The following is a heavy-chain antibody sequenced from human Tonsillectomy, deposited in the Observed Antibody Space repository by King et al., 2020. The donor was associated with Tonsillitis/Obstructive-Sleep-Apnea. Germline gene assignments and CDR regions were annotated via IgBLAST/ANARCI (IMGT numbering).Heavy chain of an antibody. V-gene: IGHV3-23*04. D-gene: IGHD2/OR15-2a*01. CDR2: ISVSGDST. J-gene: IGHJ4*02. Sequence: VQLVESGGGLVQPGGSLRLSCAASGFTFDSYAMSWVRQAPGKGLEWVSAISVSGDSTFYADSVKGRFTISRDISKNTLYLQMNSLRAEDTAVYYCAKEALSWTALYTYYFDYWGQGNMVTVSS. CDR3: AKEALSWTALYTYYFDY. CDR1: GFTFDSYA.